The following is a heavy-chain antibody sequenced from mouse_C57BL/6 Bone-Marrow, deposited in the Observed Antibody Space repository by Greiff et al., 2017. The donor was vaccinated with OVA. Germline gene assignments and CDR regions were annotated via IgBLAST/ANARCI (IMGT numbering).Heavy chain of an antibody. CDR2: ISYDGSN. CDR3: ARDLRITTVVADWDFDV. V-gene: IGHV3-6*01. J-gene: IGHJ1*03. Sequence: EVQLQQSGPGLVKPSQSLSLTCSVTGYSITSGYYWNWIRQFPGNKLEWMGYISYDGSNNYNPSLKNRNSITRDTSKNQFFLKLNSVTTEDTATYYCARDLRITTVVADWDFDVWGKGTTVTVSS. D-gene: IGHD1-1*01. CDR1: GYSITSGYY.